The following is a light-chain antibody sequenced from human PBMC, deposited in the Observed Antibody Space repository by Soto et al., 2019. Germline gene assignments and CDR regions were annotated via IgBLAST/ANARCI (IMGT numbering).Light chain of an antibody. CDR3: CSYAGSSTQSYV. Sequence: QSELTQPASVSGFPGQSISISCTGTNSDVGSYNLVSWYQQHPGKAPKVIIYEVSERPSGVSDRFSGSKSGNTASLMISGLQAEDEADYYCCSYAGSSTQSYVFGSGTKVTVL. CDR2: EVS. CDR1: NSDVGSYNL. V-gene: IGLV2-23*02. J-gene: IGLJ1*01.